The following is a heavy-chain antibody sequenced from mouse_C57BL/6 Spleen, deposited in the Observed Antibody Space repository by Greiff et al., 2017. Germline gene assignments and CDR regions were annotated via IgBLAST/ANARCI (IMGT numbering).Heavy chain of an antibody. CDR2: ISPGDGET. J-gene: IGHJ4*01. Sequence: QVTLKVSGPELVKPGASVKISCTASGYAFSSSWMNWVKQRPGKGLEWIGRISPGDGETNYNGKFKGKATLTADKSSSTAYMQLSSLTSEDSAVYFCAINSRESYYAMDYWGQGTSVTVSS. D-gene: IGHD1-1*01. CDR3: AINSRESYYAMDY. CDR1: GYAFSSSW. V-gene: IGHV1-82*01.